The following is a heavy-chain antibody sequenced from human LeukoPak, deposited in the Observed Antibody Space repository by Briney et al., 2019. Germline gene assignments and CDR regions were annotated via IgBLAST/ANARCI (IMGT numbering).Heavy chain of an antibody. J-gene: IGHJ4*02. CDR2: SYYTGST. V-gene: IGHV4-39*01. D-gene: IGHD5-18*01. CDR1: GDSTTSHTYY. Sequence: SEPLSLTCTVSGDSTTSHTYYWGWIRQPPGKGLEWLGSSYYTGSTYYNPSLESRVTISLNTTKNQFSLKLSSMTVADTAIYYCARHLYSSTRNPTFDYWGQGTRVTVSS. CDR3: ARHLYSSTRNPTFDY.